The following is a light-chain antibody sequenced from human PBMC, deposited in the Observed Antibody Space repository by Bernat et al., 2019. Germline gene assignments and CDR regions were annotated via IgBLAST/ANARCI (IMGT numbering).Light chain of an antibody. J-gene: IGKJ1*01. CDR1: QSIDSY. CDR3: QQSSSTPRT. CDR2: AAS. V-gene: IGKV1-39*01. Sequence: DIQMTQSPSSLSASVGVRVTITCRASQSIDSYLHWYQQKSGKAPKLLIYAASSLQSGVPSRFSGSGSGTDFTLTISSLQPEDSATYYCQQSSSTPRTFGQGTKLEIK.